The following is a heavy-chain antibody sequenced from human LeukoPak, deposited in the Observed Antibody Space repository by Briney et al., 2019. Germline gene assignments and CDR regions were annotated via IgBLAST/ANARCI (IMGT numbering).Heavy chain of an antibody. CDR1: GFTFSNYW. D-gene: IGHD4-17*01. CDR2: IKQDGSEK. J-gene: IGHJ4*02. Sequence: GGSLRLSCAASGFTFSNYWMNWVRQAPGKGLEWVANIKQDGSEKYYVDSVKGRFTISRDNAKNSLYLQMNSLRAEDTAVYYCANTVTTLHWGQGTLVTVSS. V-gene: IGHV3-7*03. CDR3: ANTVTTLH.